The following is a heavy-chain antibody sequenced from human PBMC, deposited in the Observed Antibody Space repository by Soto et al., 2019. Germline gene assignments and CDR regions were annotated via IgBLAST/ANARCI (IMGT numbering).Heavy chain of an antibody. V-gene: IGHV3-9*01. CDR1: GFTFDDYA. CDR3: AKDSSYDFWSGYRWFDP. J-gene: IGHJ5*02. D-gene: IGHD3-3*01. CDR2: ISWNSGSI. Sequence: SLRLSCAASGFTFDDYAMHWVRQAPGKGLEWVSGISWNSGSIGYADSVKGRFTISRDNAKNSLYLQMNSLRAEDTALYYCAKDSSYDFWSGYRWFDPWGQGTLVTVSS.